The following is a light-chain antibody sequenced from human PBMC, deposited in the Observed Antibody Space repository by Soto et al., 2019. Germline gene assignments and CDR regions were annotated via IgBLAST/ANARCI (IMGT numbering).Light chain of an antibody. CDR3: QQRSNWPPTWT. CDR2: DAS. CDR1: QSVSTY. J-gene: IGKJ1*01. Sequence: EIVLTQSPATLSLSPGERATLSCRASQSVSTYLAWYQQKPGQAPRLLIYDASKRATGIPVRFSGSASGTDVTLTITCLEPEDFGVYYCQQRSNWPPTWTFGQGTKVYIK. V-gene: IGKV3-11*01.